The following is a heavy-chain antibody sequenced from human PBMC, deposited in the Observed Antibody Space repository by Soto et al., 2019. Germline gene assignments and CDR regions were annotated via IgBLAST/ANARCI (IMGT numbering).Heavy chain of an antibody. CDR3: AKTMTTGYYYYYGMDV. Sequence: EVQLLESGGGLVQPGGSLRLSCAASGFTFSSYAMSWVRQAPGKGLEWVSAISGSGGSTYYADSVKGRFTISRDNSKNTLYLQMNSLRAEYTAVYYCAKTMTTGYYYYYGMDVWGQGTTVTVSS. CDR2: ISGSGGST. D-gene: IGHD4-4*01. CDR1: GFTFSSYA. J-gene: IGHJ6*02. V-gene: IGHV3-23*01.